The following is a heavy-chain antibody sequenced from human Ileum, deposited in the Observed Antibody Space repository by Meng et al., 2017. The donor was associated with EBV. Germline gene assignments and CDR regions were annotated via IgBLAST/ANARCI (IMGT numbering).Heavy chain of an antibody. CDR1: GGSISVINW. CDR3: AKNGEKYFEY. J-gene: IGHJ4*02. Sequence: QAPLEESGPGLLNPSGTLSLTCAVSGGSISVINWWSWVRQSPEKGLEWIGEMSDSGITHYNPSLKSRVTISADKSNNQFSLKLTSVTSADTAVYFCAKNGEKYFEYWGQGTLVTVSS. V-gene: IGHV4-4*02. CDR2: MSDSGIT.